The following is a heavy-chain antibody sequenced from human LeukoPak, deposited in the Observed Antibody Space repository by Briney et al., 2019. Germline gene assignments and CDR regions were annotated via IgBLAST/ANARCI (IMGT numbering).Heavy chain of an antibody. CDR3: ARDHGYDLWSGYLD. D-gene: IGHD3-3*01. J-gene: IGHJ4*02. Sequence: GGSLRLSCAASGFTVSSHYMSWVRQAPGKGLEWVSLIYGGGTTYYADSVKGRFTISRDNSKNTLYLQMNSLRAEDTAVYYCARDHGYDLWSGYLDRGQGALVTVSS. CDR2: IYGGGTT. CDR1: GFTVSSHY. V-gene: IGHV3-53*01.